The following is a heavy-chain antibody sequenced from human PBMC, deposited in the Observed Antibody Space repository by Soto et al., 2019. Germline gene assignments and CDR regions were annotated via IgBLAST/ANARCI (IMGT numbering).Heavy chain of an antibody. CDR1: GGTFSSYA. D-gene: IGHD5-18*01. J-gene: IGHJ4*02. CDR2: IIPIFGTA. V-gene: IGHV1-69*13. CDR3: AAGTAMVFYFDY. Sequence: VASVKVSCKASGGTFSSYAISWVRQAPGQGLEWMGGIIPIFGTANYAQKFQGRVTITADESTSTAYMELSSLRSEDTAVYYCAAGTAMVFYFDYWGQGTLVTVSS.